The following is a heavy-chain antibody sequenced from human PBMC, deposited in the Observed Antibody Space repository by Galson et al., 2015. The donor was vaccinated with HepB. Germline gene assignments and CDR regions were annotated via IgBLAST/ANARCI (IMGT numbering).Heavy chain of an antibody. V-gene: IGHV3-7*01. CDR1: GFTFTDYY. Sequence: SLRLSCAASGFTFTDYYMSWVRQTPGKGLEWVAKIKEDGSEKYYVDSVKGRFTISRDNSKNTLYLQMNSLRAEDTAVYYCARTATVVTDPFDYWGQGTLVTVSS. CDR2: IKEDGSEK. CDR3: ARTATVVTDPFDY. D-gene: IGHD4-23*01. J-gene: IGHJ4*02.